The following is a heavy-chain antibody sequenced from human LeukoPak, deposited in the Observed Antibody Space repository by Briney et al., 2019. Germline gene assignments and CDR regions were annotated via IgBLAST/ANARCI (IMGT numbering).Heavy chain of an antibody. CDR2: IRYDGSNK. CDR1: GFTFSSYG. J-gene: IGHJ4*02. D-gene: IGHD6-19*01. V-gene: IGHV3-30*02. CDR3: ARDPIAVAGPLDY. Sequence: GGSLRLSCAASGFTFSSYGMHWVRQAPGKGLEWVAFIRYDGSNKYYADSVKGRFTISRDNSKSTLYLQMNSLRAEDTAVYYCARDPIAVAGPLDYWGQGTLVTVSS.